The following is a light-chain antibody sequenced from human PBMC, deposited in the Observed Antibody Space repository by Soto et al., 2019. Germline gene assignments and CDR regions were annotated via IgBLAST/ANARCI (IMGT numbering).Light chain of an antibody. V-gene: IGLV2-14*01. CDR1: SSDVGGYNY. CDR3: SSYTSSSTWV. Sequence: QSALTQPASVSGSPGQSITISCTGTSSDVGGYNYVSWYQQNPGKAPKLMIYEVSNRPSGVSNRFSGSKSGNTASLTISGLQAEDEADYYFSSYTSSSTWVFGGGTKLTVL. CDR2: EVS. J-gene: IGLJ3*02.